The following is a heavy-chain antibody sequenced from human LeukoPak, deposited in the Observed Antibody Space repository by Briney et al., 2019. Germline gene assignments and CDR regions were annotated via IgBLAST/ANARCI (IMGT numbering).Heavy chain of an antibody. CDR2: FYYSGSI. Sequence: PSETLSLTCTVSGDSISSSSYYWGWIRQPPGTGLEWIGTFYYSGSIYYNPSLTSRVTISVDTSKHEFSLKLSSVTAADTAMYYCARRGYWGFGEKTDMYFDYWGQGTLVTVSS. D-gene: IGHD3-10*01. CDR1: GDSISSSSYY. V-gene: IGHV4-39*01. J-gene: IGHJ4*02. CDR3: ARRGYWGFGEKTDMYFDY.